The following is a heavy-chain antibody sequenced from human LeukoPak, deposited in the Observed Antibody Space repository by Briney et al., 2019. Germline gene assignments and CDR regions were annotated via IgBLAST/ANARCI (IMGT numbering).Heavy chain of an antibody. Sequence: SVKVSCKASGGTFSSYAISWVRQAPGQGLEWMGGIIPIFGTANYAQKFQGRVTITADESTSTAYMELSSLRSEDTAVYYCARVQGYCSGGSCYRRNYYYGMGVWGQGTTVTVSS. J-gene: IGHJ6*02. V-gene: IGHV1-69*13. CDR1: GGTFSSYA. CDR3: ARVQGYCSGGSCYRRNYYYGMGV. CDR2: IIPIFGTA. D-gene: IGHD2-15*01.